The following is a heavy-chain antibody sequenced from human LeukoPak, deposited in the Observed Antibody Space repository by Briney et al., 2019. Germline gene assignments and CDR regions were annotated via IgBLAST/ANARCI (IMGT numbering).Heavy chain of an antibody. CDR1: GGSISSYY. CDR2: IYYSGTT. D-gene: IGHD6-13*01. CDR3: ARGVYIAAAQYGY. V-gene: IGHV4-59*01. J-gene: IGHJ4*02. Sequence: SETLSLTCTVSGGSISSYYWSWIRQPPGKGREWIWYIYYSGTTTSNPSLQSRVPISVYTSKNQFSLKLSSVTAADTAVYYCARGVYIAAAQYGYWGQGTLVTVSS.